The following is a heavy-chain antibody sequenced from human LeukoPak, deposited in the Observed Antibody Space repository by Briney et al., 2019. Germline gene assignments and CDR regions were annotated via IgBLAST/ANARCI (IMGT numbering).Heavy chain of an antibody. CDR3: AKESIAAADIFDY. D-gene: IGHD6-13*01. CDR2: IRYEGSNK. J-gene: IGHJ4*02. Sequence: GGSLRLSCAASGFTFSSYGMHWVRQAPGKGLEWVAFIRYEGSNKYYADSVKGRFTISRDNSKNTLYLQMNSLRAEDTAVYYCAKESIAAADIFDYWGQGTLVTVSS. V-gene: IGHV3-30*02. CDR1: GFTFSSYG.